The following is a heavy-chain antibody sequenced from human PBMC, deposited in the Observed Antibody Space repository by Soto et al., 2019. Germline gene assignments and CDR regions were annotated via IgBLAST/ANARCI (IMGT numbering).Heavy chain of an antibody. CDR3: ARDGDPQSAFWSGPLGGGRFDP. V-gene: IGHV1-69*12. D-gene: IGHD3-3*01. Sequence: QVQLVQSGAEVKKPGSSVNVSCKTSGGTFGNSAVTWVRQXPGQGLEWLGGIVPMFGTANYAQKFQGRVTITADESTITAYMELSSLNTDDTAVXXCARDGDPQSAFWSGPLGGGRFDPWGQGTLVTVSS. CDR1: GGTFGNSA. CDR2: IVPMFGTA. J-gene: IGHJ5*02.